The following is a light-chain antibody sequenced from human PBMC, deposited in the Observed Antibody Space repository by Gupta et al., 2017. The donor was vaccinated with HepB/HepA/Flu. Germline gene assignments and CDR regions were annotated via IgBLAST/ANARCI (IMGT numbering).Light chain of an antibody. CDR3: QHDDTLPFT. V-gene: IGKV1-33*01. CDR2: DAS. J-gene: IGKJ3*01. CDR1: QDISYY. Sequence: DIQMTQSPSSLSASVGDRVTINCQESQDISYYLNWYQQKPGKAPKVLIYDASNLETGVPSRFSGSGSGTDFTFTISGLQPEDFATYCCQHDDTLPFTFGQGTKVDCK.